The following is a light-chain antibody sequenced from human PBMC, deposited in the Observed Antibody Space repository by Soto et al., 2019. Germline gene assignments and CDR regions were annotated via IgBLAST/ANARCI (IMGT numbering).Light chain of an antibody. CDR3: QQYNNWPPWT. CDR2: GAS. J-gene: IGKJ1*01. Sequence: EIVLTQSPVTLSLSPVERSTLSCMASQSVSSNYLAWYQQKPGQAPRLLIYGASTRATGIPARFSGSGSGTEFTLTISSLQSEDFAVYYCQQYNNWPPWTFGQGTKVDIK. V-gene: IGKV3-15*01. CDR1: QSVSSN.